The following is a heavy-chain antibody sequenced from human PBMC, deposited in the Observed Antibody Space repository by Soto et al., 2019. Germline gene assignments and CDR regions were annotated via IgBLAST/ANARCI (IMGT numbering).Heavy chain of an antibody. CDR3: ARSPSNPTEYYFDY. D-gene: IGHD4-4*01. CDR2: IIPIFGTA. Sequence: GASVKVSCKASGGTFSSYAISWVRHAPGQGLEWMGGIIPIFGTANYAQKFQGRVTITADESTSTAYMELSSLRSEDTAVYYCARSPSNPTEYYFDYWGQGTLVTVSS. J-gene: IGHJ4*02. CDR1: GGTFSSYA. V-gene: IGHV1-69*13.